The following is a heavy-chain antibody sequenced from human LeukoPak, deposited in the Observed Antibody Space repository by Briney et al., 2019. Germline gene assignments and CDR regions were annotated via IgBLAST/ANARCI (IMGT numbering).Heavy chain of an antibody. CDR2: ISYDGSNK. CDR1: GFTFSSYA. Sequence: GRSLRLSCAASGFTFSSYAMHWVRQAPGKGLEWVAVISYDGSNKYYADSVKGRFTISRDNSKNTLYLQMNSLRAEDTAVYYCAKQLGTPGKIGYCTNGVCYLDYWGQGTLVTVSS. V-gene: IGHV3-30-3*02. J-gene: IGHJ4*02. CDR3: AKQLGTPGKIGYCTNGVCYLDY. D-gene: IGHD2-8*01.